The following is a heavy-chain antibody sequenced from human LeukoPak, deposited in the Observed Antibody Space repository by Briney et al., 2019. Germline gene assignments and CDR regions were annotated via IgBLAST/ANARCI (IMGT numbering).Heavy chain of an antibody. Sequence: PSETLSLICAVSGYSITSGYYWGWIRQPPGKGLEWIGNIYHSGSTYYNPSLKSRVTTSVDTSNNQFSLKLSSVTAADTAVYYRARGGMITSGELIVRGFDYWGQGTLVTVSS. J-gene: IGHJ4*02. CDR3: ARGGMITSGELIVRGFDY. D-gene: IGHD3-16*02. V-gene: IGHV4-38-2*01. CDR1: GYSITSGYY. CDR2: IYHSGST.